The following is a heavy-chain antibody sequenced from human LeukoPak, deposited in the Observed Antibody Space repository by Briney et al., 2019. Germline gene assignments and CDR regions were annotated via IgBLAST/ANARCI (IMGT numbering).Heavy chain of an antibody. D-gene: IGHD3-3*01. V-gene: IGHV4-39*01. CDR2: IYYSGST. Sequence: SETLSLTCTVSGGSISSSSYYWGWIRQPPGEGLEWIGSIYYSGSTYYNPSLKSRVTISVDTSKNQFSLKLSSVTAADTAVYYCAKTYYDFWSGYNYYGMDVWGQGTTVTVSS. CDR3: AKTYYDFWSGYNYYGMDV. J-gene: IGHJ6*02. CDR1: GGSISSSSYY.